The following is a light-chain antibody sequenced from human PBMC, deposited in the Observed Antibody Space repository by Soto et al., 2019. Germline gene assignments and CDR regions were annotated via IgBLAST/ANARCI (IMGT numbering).Light chain of an antibody. Sequence: QSALTQPPSASGSAGQSITISCTGTSSDVGAYNYVSWYQQNPGTAPKLMLYDVNKRPSGVPYRFSGSKSGNTASLTVSGLQPEDEGDYYCSSYAGSSTRVFGGGTKLTVL. CDR3: SSYAGSSTRV. CDR1: SSDVGAYNY. J-gene: IGLJ3*02. V-gene: IGLV2-8*01. CDR2: DVN.